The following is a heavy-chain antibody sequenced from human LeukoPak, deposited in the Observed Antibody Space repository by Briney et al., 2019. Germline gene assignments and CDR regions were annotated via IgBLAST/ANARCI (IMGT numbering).Heavy chain of an antibody. D-gene: IGHD3-16*02. V-gene: IGHV3-11*01. CDR1: GFTFSDYY. J-gene: IGHJ4*02. Sequence: PGGSLRLSCAASGFTFSDYYMNWIRQAPGKGLEWVSYISSSGSTIYYADSVKGRFTISRDNAKNSLYLQMNSLRAEDTAVYYCVREARGFGGVIVPLLDYWGQGTLVTVSS. CDR3: VREARGFGGVIVPLLDY. CDR2: ISSSGSTI.